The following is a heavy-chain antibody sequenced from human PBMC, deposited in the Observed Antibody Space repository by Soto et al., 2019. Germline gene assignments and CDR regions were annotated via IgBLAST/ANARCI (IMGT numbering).Heavy chain of an antibody. V-gene: IGHV3-11*06. CDR1: GFTFSDYY. J-gene: IGHJ4*02. CDR2: ISQTSTYT. Sequence: QAQLVESGGGLVKPGGSLRLSCAASGFTFSDYYMSWVRQAPGKGLEWLSYISQTSTYTAYADSVRGRFTISRDNAKNSLYLQMNSLRVGDTAVYYCTTAERGKTGTRIWGQGTLVTVSS. CDR3: TTAERGKTGTRI. D-gene: IGHD1-1*01.